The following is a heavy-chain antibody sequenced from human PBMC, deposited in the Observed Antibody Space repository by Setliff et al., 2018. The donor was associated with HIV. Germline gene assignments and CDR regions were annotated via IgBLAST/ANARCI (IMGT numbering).Heavy chain of an antibody. Sequence: GSLRLSCVASGFTLSRYWMHWVRQAPGKGLVWVSRINSDGSSTGYADSVEGRFTISRDNAKNTLYLQMNSLRAEDTAVYYCARDANVLWFGDPTYMDVWGRGTTVTVSS. CDR1: GFTLSRYW. CDR2: INSDGSST. V-gene: IGHV3-74*01. J-gene: IGHJ6*03. CDR3: ARDANVLWFGDPTYMDV. D-gene: IGHD3-10*01.